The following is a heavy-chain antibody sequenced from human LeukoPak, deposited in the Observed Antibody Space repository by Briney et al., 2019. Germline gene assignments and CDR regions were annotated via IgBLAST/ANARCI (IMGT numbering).Heavy chain of an antibody. CDR1: GYTFTGHY. Sequence: ASVKVSCKASGYTFTGHYMHWVRQAPGQGLEWMGWIKPNSGGTSHAQKSQGRVTMTRDTSISTAYMELRRLTSDDTAVYYCARGGWELLRTSFDYWGQGTLVTVSS. D-gene: IGHD1-26*01. V-gene: IGHV1-2*02. J-gene: IGHJ4*02. CDR2: IKPNSGGT. CDR3: ARGGWELLRTSFDY.